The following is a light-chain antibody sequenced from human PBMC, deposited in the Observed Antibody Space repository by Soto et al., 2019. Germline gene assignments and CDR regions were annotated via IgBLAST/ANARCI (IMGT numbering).Light chain of an antibody. Sequence: EIVLTQSPATLSLSPGERATLSCRASQSVSSYLAWYQQKPGQAPRLLIYDASNRATGIPERFSGSGSGTDFTLTISSLQPEDFAVYYCQQRSNWPPITFGQGTRLEIK. CDR3: QQRSNWPPIT. CDR1: QSVSSY. CDR2: DAS. J-gene: IGKJ5*01. V-gene: IGKV3-11*01.